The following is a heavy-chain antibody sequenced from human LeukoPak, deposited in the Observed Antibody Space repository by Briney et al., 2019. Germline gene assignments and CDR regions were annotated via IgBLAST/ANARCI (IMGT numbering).Heavy chain of an antibody. D-gene: IGHD1-26*01. J-gene: IGHJ4*02. V-gene: IGHV1-24*01. CDR1: GYTLTELS. CDR2: FDPEDGET. CDR3: ATQSATSGSYYDYFDY. Sequence: ASVKVCCKVSGYTLTELSMHWVRQAPGKGLGWMGGFDPEDGETIYAQKFQGRVTMTEDTSTDTAYMELSSLRSEDTAVYYCATQSATSGSYYDYFDYWGQGTLVTVSS.